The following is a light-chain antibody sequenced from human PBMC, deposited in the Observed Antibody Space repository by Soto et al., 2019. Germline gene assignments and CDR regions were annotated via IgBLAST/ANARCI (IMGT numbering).Light chain of an antibody. CDR2: EAS. CDR1: QSISDS. J-gene: IGKJ1*01. CDR3: QQYNGYWT. Sequence: DIQMTQSPSTLSASVGDRVTITCRASQSISDSLDWYQQKPGKAPKLLIYEASSLKSGVPSRFSGSRSGKEYTLTISSLQPDDFATYYCQQYNGYWTFGQGTKVEIK. V-gene: IGKV1-5*03.